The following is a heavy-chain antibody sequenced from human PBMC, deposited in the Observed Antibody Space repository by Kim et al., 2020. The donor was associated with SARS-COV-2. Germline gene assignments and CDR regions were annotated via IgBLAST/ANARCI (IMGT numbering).Heavy chain of an antibody. V-gene: IGHV4-59*01. Sequence: ETLSLTCTVSGGSISSYYWSWIRQPPGKGLEWIGYIYYSGSTNYNPSLKSRVTISVDTSKNQFSLKLSSVTAADTAVYYCASQSRLDYYDSSGYYYYYYGMDVWGQGTTVTVSS. CDR1: GGSISSYY. D-gene: IGHD3-22*01. CDR2: IYYSGST. CDR3: ASQSRLDYYDSSGYYYYYYGMDV. J-gene: IGHJ6*02.